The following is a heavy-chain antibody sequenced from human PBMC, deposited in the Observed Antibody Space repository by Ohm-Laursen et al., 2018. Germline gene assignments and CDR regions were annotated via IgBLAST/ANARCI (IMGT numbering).Heavy chain of an antibody. V-gene: IGHV3-9*01. CDR1: GFTFDDYA. J-gene: IGHJ6*02. CDR3: AKDMAPRIAVTGTDYYYGMDV. CDR2: ISWNSGSI. D-gene: IGHD6-19*01. Sequence: SLRLSCTASGFTFDDYAMHWVRQAPGKGLEWVSGISWNSGSIGYADSVKGRFTISRDNAKNSLYLQMNSLRAEDTALYYCAKDMAPRIAVTGTDYYYGMDVWGQGTTVTVSS.